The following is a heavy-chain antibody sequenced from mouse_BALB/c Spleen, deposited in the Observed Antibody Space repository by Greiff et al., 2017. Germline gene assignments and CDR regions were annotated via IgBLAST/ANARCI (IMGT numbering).Heavy chain of an antibody. D-gene: IGHD2-2*01. CDR1: GFTFSSFG. CDR2: ISSGSSTI. CDR3: AREGGGYYWYFDV. V-gene: IGHV5-17*02. Sequence: EVMLVESGGGLVQPGGSRKLSCAASGFTFSSFGMHWVRQAPEKGLEWVAYISSGSSTIYYADTVKGRFTISRDNPKNTLFLQMTSLRSEDTAMYYCAREGGGYYWYFDVWGAGTTVTVSS. J-gene: IGHJ1*01.